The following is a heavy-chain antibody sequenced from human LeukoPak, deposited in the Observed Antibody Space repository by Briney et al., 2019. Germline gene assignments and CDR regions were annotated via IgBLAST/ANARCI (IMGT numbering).Heavy chain of an antibody. CDR1: GFIFSNYS. V-gene: IGHV3-21*01. J-gene: IGHJ4*02. CDR3: ARDSRVSLLTGYPY. CDR2: ISSSSSYI. Sequence: GGSLRLSCTTSGFIFSNYSMNWVRQAPGKGLEWVSSISSSSSYIYYADSVKGRFTISRDNAKNSLYLQMNSLRAEDTAVYYCARDSRVSLLTGYPYWGQGTLVTVSS. D-gene: IGHD3-9*01.